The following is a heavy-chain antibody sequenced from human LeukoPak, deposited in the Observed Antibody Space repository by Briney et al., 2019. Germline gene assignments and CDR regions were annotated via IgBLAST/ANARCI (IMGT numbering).Heavy chain of an antibody. Sequence: SETLSLTCTVSGGSISSGNYYWSWIRQHPGKGLEWIGYIHHSGSTHYNPSLKSRVIISVDTSKNQFSLKLNSVTAADTAVYYCASYGSGSYRLDPWGQGTLVTVSS. V-gene: IGHV4-31*03. J-gene: IGHJ5*02. D-gene: IGHD3-10*01. CDR2: IHHSGST. CDR3: ASYGSGSYRLDP. CDR1: GGSISSGNYY.